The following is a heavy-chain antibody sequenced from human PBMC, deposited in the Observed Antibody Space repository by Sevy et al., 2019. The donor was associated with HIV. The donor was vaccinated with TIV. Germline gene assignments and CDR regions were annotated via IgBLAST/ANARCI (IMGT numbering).Heavy chain of an antibody. CDR1: GFTFGDFA. Sequence: GGSPRLSCAASGFTFGDFAMSWFRQAPGKGLEWVGFIRSKAYGGTTEYAASLKGRFTISRDDSKSIAYLQMNSLKNEDTAVYYCSRDAFSGSAVGDYWGQGTLVTVSS. CDR3: SRDAFSGSAVGDY. V-gene: IGHV3-49*03. D-gene: IGHD1-26*01. J-gene: IGHJ4*02. CDR2: IRSKAYGGTT.